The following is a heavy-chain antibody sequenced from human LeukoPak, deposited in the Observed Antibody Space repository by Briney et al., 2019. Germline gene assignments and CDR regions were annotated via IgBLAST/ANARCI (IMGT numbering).Heavy chain of an antibody. CDR3: TRLTASFTTVTALNPAGY. J-gene: IGHJ4*02. CDR2: IYYSGST. D-gene: IGHD4-17*01. V-gene: IGHV4-39*01. CDR1: GGSHWSSSDR. Sequence: SETLSLTCTVSGGSHWSSSDRWGWVRQPPGKGLEWIGSIYYSGSTYYNPSLKSRVTISVDTSKNQFSLKLSSVTAAATAVYYCTRLTASFTTVTALNPAGYWGQGTLVTVSS.